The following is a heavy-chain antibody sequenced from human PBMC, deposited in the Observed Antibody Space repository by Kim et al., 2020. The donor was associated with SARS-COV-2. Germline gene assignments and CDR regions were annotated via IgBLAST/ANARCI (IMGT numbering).Heavy chain of an antibody. J-gene: IGHJ4*02. CDR3: ARGPDYDFWSGYALDY. V-gene: IGHV4-34*01. CDR2: INHSGST. CDR1: GGSFSGYY. Sequence: SETLSLTCAVYGGSFSGYYWSWIRQPPGKGLEWIGEINHSGSTNYNPSLKSRVTISVDTSKNQFSLKLSSVTAADTAVYYCARGPDYDFWSGYALDYWGQGTLVTVSS. D-gene: IGHD3-3*01.